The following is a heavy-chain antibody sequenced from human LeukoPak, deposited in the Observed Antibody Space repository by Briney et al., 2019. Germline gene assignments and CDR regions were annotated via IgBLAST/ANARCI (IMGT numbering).Heavy chain of an antibody. J-gene: IGHJ4*02. V-gene: IGHV3-23*01. CDR3: AKWTRRGYEIDFDY. D-gene: IGHD5-12*01. CDR2: ISGSGGST. CDR1: GFTFSSYA. Sequence: GGSLRLSCAASGFTFSSYAMSWVHQAPGKGLEWVSAISGSGGSTYYADSVKGRFTISRDNSKNTLYLQMNSLRAEDTAVYYCAKWTRRGYEIDFDYWGQGTLVTVSS.